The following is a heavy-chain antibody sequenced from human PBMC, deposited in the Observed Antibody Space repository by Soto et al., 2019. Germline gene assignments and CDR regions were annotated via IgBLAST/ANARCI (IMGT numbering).Heavy chain of an antibody. CDR3: ARSHSSSWHWFDP. Sequence: VSVKVSCKARGYTFTCKSLYWVHHSPGQGLEWLGIINPSGGYTTYAQRFLGRVTMTSDTSTSTVHMELSSLRVEDTAVYYCARSHSSSWHWFDPWGQGTLVTVSS. D-gene: IGHD6-13*01. CDR2: INPSGGYT. J-gene: IGHJ5*02. CDR1: GYTFTCKS. V-gene: IGHV1-46*01.